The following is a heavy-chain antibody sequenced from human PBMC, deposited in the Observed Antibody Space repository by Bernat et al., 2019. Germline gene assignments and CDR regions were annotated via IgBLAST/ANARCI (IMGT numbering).Heavy chain of an antibody. CDR2: INHSGST. D-gene: IGHD4-17*01. CDR3: ARQHYVDYVMQYFQH. V-gene: IGHV4-34*01. CDR1: GGSFSGYY. Sequence: QVQLQQWGAGLLKPSETLSLTCAVYGGSFSGYYWSWIRQPPGKGLEWIGEINHSGSTNYNPSLKSRVTISVDTSKNQFSLKLSSVTAADTAVYYCARQHYVDYVMQYFQHWGQGTLVTVSS. J-gene: IGHJ1*01.